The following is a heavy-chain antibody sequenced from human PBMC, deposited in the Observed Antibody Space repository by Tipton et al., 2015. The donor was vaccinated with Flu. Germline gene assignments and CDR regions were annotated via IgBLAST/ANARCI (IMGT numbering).Heavy chain of an antibody. CDR2: VYTSGVT. V-gene: IGHV4-4*07. D-gene: IGHD3-10*02. J-gene: IGHJ4*02. CDR3: ARLSYYDVDLKNFYFDY. Sequence: TLSLTCTVSGGSITNYYWSWIRQPAGKGLEWIGRVYTSGVTNYNPSLKSLVTMSVDTSKNQFSLKVHSVTAADTAVYYCARLSYYDVDLKNFYFDYWGQGALVTVSS. CDR1: GGSITNYY.